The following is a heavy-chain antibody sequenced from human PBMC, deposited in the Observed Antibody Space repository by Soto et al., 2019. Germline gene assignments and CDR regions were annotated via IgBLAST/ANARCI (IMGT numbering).Heavy chain of an antibody. CDR2: IIPIFGTA. CDR3: ASPLVRDCYPTPAWYFDL. Sequence: QVQLVQSGAEVKKPGSSVKVSCKASGGTFSSYAISWVRQAPGQGLEWKGGIIPIFGTANYAQKFQGRGTITADESTSTAYRELSSLRSEDTAVYYCASPLVRDCYPTPAWYFDLWGRGTLVTVSS. V-gene: IGHV1-69*01. CDR1: GGTFSSYA. D-gene: IGHD2-21*01. J-gene: IGHJ2*01.